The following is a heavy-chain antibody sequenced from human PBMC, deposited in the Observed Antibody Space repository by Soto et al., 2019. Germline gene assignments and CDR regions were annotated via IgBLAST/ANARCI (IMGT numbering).Heavy chain of an antibody. CDR2: INHSGNT. CDR1: GGSFSGHY. J-gene: IGHJ4*02. V-gene: IGHV4-34*01. CDR3: ATTSYYDFWSGYYHY. Sequence: QVQLQQWGAGLLKPSETLSLICAVYGGSFSGHYWSWIRQPPGKGLEWIGEINHSGNTNYNPSLKSRVTISVDTSKNQFSLNLSSVTAEDTAVYYCATTSYYDFWSGYYHYWGQGTLVTVSS. D-gene: IGHD3-3*01.